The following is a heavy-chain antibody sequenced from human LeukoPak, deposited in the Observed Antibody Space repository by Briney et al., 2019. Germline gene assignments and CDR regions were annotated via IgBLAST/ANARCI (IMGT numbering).Heavy chain of an antibody. J-gene: IGHJ4*02. CDR1: GGTFSSYA. CDR3: ARAKYSSSDFDY. V-gene: IGHV1-69*05. Sequence: SVKVSCKASGGTFSSYAISWVRQVPGQGLEWMGGIIPIFGTANYAQKFQGRVTITTDESTSTAYMELSSLRSEDTAVYYCARAKYSSSDFDYWGQGTLVTVSS. CDR2: IIPIFGTA. D-gene: IGHD6-6*01.